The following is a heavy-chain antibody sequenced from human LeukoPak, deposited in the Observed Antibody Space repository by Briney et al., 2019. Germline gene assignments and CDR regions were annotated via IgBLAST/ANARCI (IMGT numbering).Heavy chain of an antibody. CDR3: ASVTFGGVIVDY. V-gene: IGHV4-59*01. Sequence: SETLSLTCTVSGGSISSYYWSWIRQPPGKRLEWIGYIYYSGSTNYNPSLKSRVTISVDTSKNQFSLKLSSVTAADTAVYYCASVTFGGVIVDYWGQGTLVTVSS. J-gene: IGHJ4*02. CDR1: GGSISSYY. CDR2: IYYSGST. D-gene: IGHD3-16*02.